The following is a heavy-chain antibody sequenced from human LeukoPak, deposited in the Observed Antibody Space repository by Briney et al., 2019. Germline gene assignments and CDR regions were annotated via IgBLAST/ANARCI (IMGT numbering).Heavy chain of an antibody. CDR1: GDSISGSGYY. D-gene: IGHD5-24*01. CDR3: ARDRDGYGYFDY. CDR2: VFHSGSN. V-gene: IGHV4-31*03. J-gene: IGHJ4*02. Sequence: PSQTLCLTCTDSGDSISGSGYYWSWIRQFPGKGLEWLGYVFHSGSNYSNSYHNPSLKTRIIISVDTSNNQFSLKLSSVTAADTAVYYCARDRDGYGYFDYWGQGTLVTVSS.